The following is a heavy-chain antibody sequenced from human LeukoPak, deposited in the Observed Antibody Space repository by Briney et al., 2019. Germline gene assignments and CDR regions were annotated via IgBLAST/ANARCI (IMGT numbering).Heavy chain of an antibody. CDR2: ICDNGNT. J-gene: IGHJ4*02. CDR1: GGSFSPAH. Sequence: PSETLSLTCTFSGGSFSPAHWSWIRQPPGKGLEWIGVICDNGNTDYNPSLKSRVTISVDTSKSQFSLKLSSLAAADTAVYYCATGRDPYKTGHWGEGTLVTVSS. V-gene: IGHV4-59*03. D-gene: IGHD3-10*01. CDR3: ATGRDPYKTGH.